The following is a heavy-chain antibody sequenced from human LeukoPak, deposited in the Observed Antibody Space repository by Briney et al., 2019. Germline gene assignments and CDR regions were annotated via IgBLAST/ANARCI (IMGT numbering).Heavy chain of an antibody. V-gene: IGHV3-23*01. CDR2: ISGSGGST. CDR1: GFTFSSYG. J-gene: IGHJ6*03. Sequence: GGSLRLSCAASGFTFSSYGMSWVRQAPGKGLEWVSAISGSGGSTYYADSVKGRFTISRDNSKNTLYLQMNSLRAEDTAVYYCARCGSTTYYYGSGSYYNRGGPYYYYYMDVWGKGTTVTISS. CDR3: ARCGSTTYYYGSGSYYNRGGPYYYYYMDV. D-gene: IGHD3-10*01.